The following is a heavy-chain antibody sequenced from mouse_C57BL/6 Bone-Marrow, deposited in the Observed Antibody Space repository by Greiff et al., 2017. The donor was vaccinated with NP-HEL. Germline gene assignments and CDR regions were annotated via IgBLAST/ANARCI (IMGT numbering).Heavy chain of an antibody. V-gene: IGHV7-1*01. CDR3: ARDAGTGDFDY. D-gene: IGHD3-3*01. J-gene: IGHJ2*01. CDR2: SRNKANDYTT. CDR1: GFTFSDFY. Sequence: EVKLMESGGGLVQSGRSLRLSCATSGFTFSDFYMEWVRQAPGKGLEWIAASRNKANDYTTEYSASVKGRFIVSRDTSQSILYLQMKALRAEDTSIYYCARDAGTGDFDYWGQGTTLTVSS.